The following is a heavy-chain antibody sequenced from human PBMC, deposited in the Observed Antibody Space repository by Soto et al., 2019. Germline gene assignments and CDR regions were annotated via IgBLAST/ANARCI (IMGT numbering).Heavy chain of an antibody. CDR2: INPSGGST. CDR3: ARVGAVAGTGDY. Sequence: QVQLVQSGAEVKKPGASVKVSCKASGYTFTSYYMHWVRQAPGQGLEWMGIINPSGGSTSYAQKFQGRVTMTRDTSTSTVYMELSNLRSEDTAVYYCARVGAVAGTGDYWGQGTLVTVSS. CDR1: GYTFTSYY. J-gene: IGHJ4*02. V-gene: IGHV1-46*03. D-gene: IGHD6-19*01.